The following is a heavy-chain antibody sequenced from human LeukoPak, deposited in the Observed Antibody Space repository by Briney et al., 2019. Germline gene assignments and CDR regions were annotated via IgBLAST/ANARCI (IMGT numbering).Heavy chain of an antibody. CDR2: MNPKSGNT. J-gene: IGHJ4*02. D-gene: IGHD2-15*01. Sequence: ASVKVSRKASGYTFTSYDINWVRQATGQGLEWMGRMNPKSGNTGYAQKFQGRVTMARNTSISTAYMELSSLRSEDTAVYYCARGRAGYCSGGSCYVDYWGQGTLVTVSS. V-gene: IGHV1-8*01. CDR3: ARGRAGYCSGGSCYVDY. CDR1: GYTFTSYD.